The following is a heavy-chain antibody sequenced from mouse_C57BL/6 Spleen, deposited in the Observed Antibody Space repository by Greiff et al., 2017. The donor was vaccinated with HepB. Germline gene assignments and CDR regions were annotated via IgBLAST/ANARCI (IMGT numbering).Heavy chain of an antibody. J-gene: IGHJ4*01. V-gene: IGHV1-59*01. CDR1: GYTFTSYW. D-gene: IGHD2-1*01. Sequence: QVQLLQPGAELVRPGTSVKLSCTASGYTFTSYWMHWVKQRPGQGLEWIGVIDPSDSYTNYNQKFKVKATLTVDTSSSTSYLQLSSLTSEDSAVYYCARECNYDMDYWGQGTSVTVSS. CDR2: IDPSDSYT. CDR3: ARECNYDMDY.